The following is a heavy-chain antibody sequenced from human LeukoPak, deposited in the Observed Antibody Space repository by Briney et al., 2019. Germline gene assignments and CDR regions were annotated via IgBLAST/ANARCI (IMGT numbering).Heavy chain of an antibody. CDR3: ARHGGAFDY. CDR1: GYSFTSYW. J-gene: IGHJ4*02. Sequence: GESLKISCKGSGYSFTSYWIGWVRQMPGKGLEWMRIVFPADSDTRYSPSFQGQVTFSADKSISTAYLQWSSLQASDSAMYYCARHGGAFDYWGQGTLVTVSS. CDR2: VFPADSDT. V-gene: IGHV5-51*01. D-gene: IGHD4-17*01.